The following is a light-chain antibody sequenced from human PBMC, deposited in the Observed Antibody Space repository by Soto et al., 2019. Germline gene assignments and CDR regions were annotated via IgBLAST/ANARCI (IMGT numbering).Light chain of an antibody. CDR3: QQYGDRPRT. CDR2: DAS. Sequence: ERVFAPSPTTPSVSPGERATLSCRASQYIGSAVAWYHQRSGQAPRLLIFDASVRVPTTPARFSGSVSGTEFTLTISSLESEDFAVYFCQQYGDRPRTFGQGTKVDIK. CDR1: QYIGSA. V-gene: IGKV3-15*01. J-gene: IGKJ1*01.